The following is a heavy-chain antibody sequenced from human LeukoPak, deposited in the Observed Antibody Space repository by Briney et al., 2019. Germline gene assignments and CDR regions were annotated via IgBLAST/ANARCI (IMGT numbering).Heavy chain of an antibody. D-gene: IGHD3-9*01. CDR1: GFTVSTNY. Sequence: GGSLRLSCAASGFTVSTNYMNWVRQGPGKGLEWVSIIYSSGRTFYAGSVKGRFTISRDNSKNTVFLQMNSLRVEDTAVYYCARIDGNHWLLDQHGMDVWGQGTTVTVSS. CDR3: ARIDGNHWLLDQHGMDV. J-gene: IGHJ6*02. CDR2: IYSSGRT. V-gene: IGHV3-66*01.